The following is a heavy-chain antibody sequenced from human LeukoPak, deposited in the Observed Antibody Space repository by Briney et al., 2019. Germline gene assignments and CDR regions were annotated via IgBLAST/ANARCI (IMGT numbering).Heavy chain of an antibody. Sequence: SETLSLTCTVSGGSISSYYWSWIRQPAGKGLEWIGRIYTSGSTNYNPSLKSRVTMSVDTSKNQFSLKLSSVTAADTAVYYCARMGSYYDFWSGYLEGPMFDYWGQGTLVTVSS. V-gene: IGHV4-4*07. J-gene: IGHJ4*02. CDR2: IYTSGST. CDR3: ARMGSYYDFWSGYLEGPMFDY. CDR1: GGSISSYY. D-gene: IGHD3-3*01.